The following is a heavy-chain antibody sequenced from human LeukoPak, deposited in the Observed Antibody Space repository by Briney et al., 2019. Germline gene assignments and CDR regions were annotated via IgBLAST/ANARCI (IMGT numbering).Heavy chain of an antibody. J-gene: IGHJ5*02. D-gene: IGHD6-19*01. CDR2: IYTGGDT. Sequence: GGSLRLSCAASGFTVSSNYMSWVRQAPGKGLEWLSFIYTGGDTYYADSVKGRFTISRHDSKNTVYLQMNSLRAEDTAVYYCARGLASSDSGWFDPWGQGTLVTVSS. CDR1: GFTVSSNY. V-gene: IGHV3-53*04. CDR3: ARGLASSDSGWFDP.